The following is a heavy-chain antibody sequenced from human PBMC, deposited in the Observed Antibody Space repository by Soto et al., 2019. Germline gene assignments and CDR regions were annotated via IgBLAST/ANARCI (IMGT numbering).Heavy chain of an antibody. J-gene: IGHJ6*02. CDR1: GFTFSSYA. Sequence: PGGSLRLSCAASGFTFSSYAMSWVRQAPGKGLEWFSAISGSGGSTYYADSVKGRFTISRDNSKNTLYLQMNSLRAEDTAVYYCAKDSAAYYYDSSGYDYGMDVWGQGTTVTVSS. CDR3: AKDSAAYYYDSSGYDYGMDV. V-gene: IGHV3-23*01. D-gene: IGHD3-22*01. CDR2: ISGSGGST.